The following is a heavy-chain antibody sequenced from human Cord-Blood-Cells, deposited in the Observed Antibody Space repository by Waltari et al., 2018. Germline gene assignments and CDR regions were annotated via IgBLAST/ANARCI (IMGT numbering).Heavy chain of an antibody. CDR3: ARGGIAARPGDY. D-gene: IGHD6-6*01. CDR1: GGPFSSYA. V-gene: IGHV1-69*09. Sequence: QVQLVQSGAAVKKPGSSVKVSCKASGGPFSSYAISWVRQAPGQGLEWTGRIIPILGIANYAQKFQGRVTITADKSTSTAYMELSSLRSEDTAVYYCARGGIAARPGDYWGQGTLVTVSS. CDR2: IIPILGIA. J-gene: IGHJ4*02.